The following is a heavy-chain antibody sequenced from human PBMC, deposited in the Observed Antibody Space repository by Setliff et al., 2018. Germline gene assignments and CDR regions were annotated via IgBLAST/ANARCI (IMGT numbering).Heavy chain of an antibody. CDR2: IYYSGST. J-gene: IGHJ4*02. V-gene: IGHV4-59*01. D-gene: IGHD5-12*01. CDR3: ARGGTFRYFDF. Sequence: SETLSLTCAAYGGTFSDYYWTWIRQPPGKGLEWIGYIYYSGSTNYNPSLKSRVTISVDTSKNQFSLKLSSVTAADTAVYYCARGGTFRYFDFWGQGAPVTVSS. CDR1: GGTFSDYY.